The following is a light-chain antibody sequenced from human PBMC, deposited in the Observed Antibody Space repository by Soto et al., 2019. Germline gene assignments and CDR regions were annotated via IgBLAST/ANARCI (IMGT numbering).Light chain of an antibody. CDR2: AAS. CDR3: QKYNSALT. CDR1: QGISNY. V-gene: IGKV1-27*01. J-gene: IGKJ4*01. Sequence: DIQMTPSPSSLSASVGDRVTITCRASQGISNYLAWYQQKPGKVPKLLIYAASTLQSGVPSRFSGSESGTDFTLTISSLQPEDVATYYCQKYNSALTVGGETKVEIK.